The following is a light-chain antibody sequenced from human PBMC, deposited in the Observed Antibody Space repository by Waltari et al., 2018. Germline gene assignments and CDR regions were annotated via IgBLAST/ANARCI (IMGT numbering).Light chain of an antibody. V-gene: IGKV3-15*01. CDR3: QQYNNWPPWT. Sequence: EIVMTQSPATLSVSPVERATLPCRASQSVRNNLVWYQQKPGQAPRLLIYGASTRVTGIPARFSGSGSGTEFTLTISSLQSEDFAVYYCQQYNNWPPWTFGQGTKVEIK. CDR1: QSVRNN. CDR2: GAS. J-gene: IGKJ1*01.